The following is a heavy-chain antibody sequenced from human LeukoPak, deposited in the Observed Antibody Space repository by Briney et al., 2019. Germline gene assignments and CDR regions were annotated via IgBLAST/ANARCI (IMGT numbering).Heavy chain of an antibody. D-gene: IGHD3-22*01. V-gene: IGHV1-46*01. CDR2: INPSGGST. J-gene: IGHJ4*02. CDR3: STYDSSGYYLDY. CDR1: GYTFTSHY. Sequence: ASVKVSCKASGYTFTSHYMHWARQAPGQGLEWMGRINPSGGSTSYAQKFQGRATVTRDMSTSTVCMELSSLRSEDTAVYYCSTYDSSGYYLDYWGQGTLVTVSS.